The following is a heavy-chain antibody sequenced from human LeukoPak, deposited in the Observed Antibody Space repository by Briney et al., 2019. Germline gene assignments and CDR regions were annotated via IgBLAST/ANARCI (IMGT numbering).Heavy chain of an antibody. CDR3: ARDRGTYDFWSGYYSNYYFDY. D-gene: IGHD3-3*01. CDR1: GFTVSSNY. Sequence: GGSLRLSCAASGFTVSSNYMSWVRQAPGKGMEWVSVIYSGGSTYYADSVKGRFTISGDNSKNTLYLQMNSLRAEDTAVYYCARDRGTYDFWSGYYSNYYFDYWGQGTLVTVSS. V-gene: IGHV3-66*01. CDR2: IYSGGST. J-gene: IGHJ4*02.